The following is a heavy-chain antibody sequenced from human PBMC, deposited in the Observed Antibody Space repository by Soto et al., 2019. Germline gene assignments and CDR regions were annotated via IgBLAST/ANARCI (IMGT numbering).Heavy chain of an antibody. D-gene: IGHD4-17*01. J-gene: IGHJ4*02. CDR3: VRDDDYGDNGLDY. V-gene: IGHV3-33*01. CDR2: ILDDGSDK. CDR1: GFSFSSYG. Sequence: QVQLVESGGGVVQPGRSLRLSCAASGFSFSSYGMHWVRQAPGKGLEWVAVILDDGSDKDYTDAVKGRFTISRDNSKNTLYLEMNSLRAEDTAVYYCVRDDDYGDNGLDYWGQGTLVTVSS.